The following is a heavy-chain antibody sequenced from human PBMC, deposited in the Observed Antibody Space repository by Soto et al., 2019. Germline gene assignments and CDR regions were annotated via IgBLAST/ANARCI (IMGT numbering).Heavy chain of an antibody. CDR3: ARGQRFSEWFDP. CDR2: VYSSGGT. CDR1: GGSMSSYY. J-gene: IGHJ5*02. D-gene: IGHD3-3*01. V-gene: IGHV4-4*07. Sequence: NPSETLSLTCTVSGGSMSSYYWTWIRQPAGKGLEWIGRVYSSGGTHYNPSLKSRVTISLDTSKNQFSLRLLSVTDADTAVYYCARGQRFSEWFDPWGQGTLVTVPS.